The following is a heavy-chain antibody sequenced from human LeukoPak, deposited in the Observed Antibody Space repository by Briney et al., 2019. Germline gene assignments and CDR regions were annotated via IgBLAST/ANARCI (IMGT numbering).Heavy chain of an antibody. V-gene: IGHV1-18*01. Sequence: ASVKVSCKAAGYTCTIYGYCWGRLRHGQGLEWMGSSGGNNSETNYSKKVLGRATMTTDTSTNTDYMELRSLRSDDAAVYYCARDCSSTSCHVAFDIWGQGTMVTVSS. CDR3: ARDCSSTSCHVAFDI. D-gene: IGHD2-2*01. J-gene: IGHJ3*02. CDR2: SGGNNSET. CDR1: GYTCTIYG.